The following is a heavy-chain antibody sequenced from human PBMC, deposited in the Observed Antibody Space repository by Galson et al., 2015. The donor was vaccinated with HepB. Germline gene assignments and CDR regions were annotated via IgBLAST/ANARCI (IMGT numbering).Heavy chain of an antibody. Sequence: SVKVSCKVSGYTLTELSMHWVRQAPGKGLEWMGGFDPEDGETIYAQKFQGRVTMTEDTSTDTAYLELSSLRSEDTAVYYCATGTLYGDYTPGSDWGQGTLVTVSS. D-gene: IGHD4-17*01. CDR3: ATGTLYGDYTPGSD. CDR2: FDPEDGET. V-gene: IGHV1-24*01. J-gene: IGHJ4*02. CDR1: GYTLTELS.